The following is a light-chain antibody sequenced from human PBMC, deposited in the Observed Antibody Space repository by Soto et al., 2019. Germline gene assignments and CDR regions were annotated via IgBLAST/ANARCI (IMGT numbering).Light chain of an antibody. V-gene: IGKV3-11*01. CDR2: DAS. J-gene: IGKJ4*01. CDR3: QHCQPYGDSPPLT. CDR1: QSVSAY. Sequence: EIVLTQSPATLSLSPGARASLSCRASQSVSAYLVWNQQQPGQAPRRLIYDASNRATGIPDRFSGSGSGTDFTLTISRLEPEDFAVYYCQHCQPYGDSPPLTFGGGTKVDIK.